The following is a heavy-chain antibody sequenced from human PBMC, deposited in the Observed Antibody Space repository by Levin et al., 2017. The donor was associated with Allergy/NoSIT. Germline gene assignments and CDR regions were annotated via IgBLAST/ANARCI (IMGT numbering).Heavy chain of an antibody. CDR2: ISGSGGST. D-gene: IGHD2-2*01. V-gene: IGHV3-23*01. J-gene: IGHJ4*02. CDR3: AKVPQLLWIKK. Sequence: GGSLRLSCAASGFTFSIYAMSWVRQAPGKGLEWVSSISGSGGSTYYADSVKGRFTISRDNSKNTVYLQMNSLRGDDTAVYYCAKVPQLLWIKKWGQGTLVTVSS. CDR1: GFTFSIYA.